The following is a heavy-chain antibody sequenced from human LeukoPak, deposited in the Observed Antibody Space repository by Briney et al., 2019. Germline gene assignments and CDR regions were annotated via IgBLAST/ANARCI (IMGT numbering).Heavy chain of an antibody. CDR1: GFTFSSYA. D-gene: IGHD3-9*01. J-gene: IGHJ4*02. V-gene: IGHV3-30*04. Sequence: PGGSLRLSCAASGFTFSSYAMHWVRQAPGKGLEWVAVISYDGSNKYYADSVKGRFTISRDNSKNTLYLQMNSLRAEDTAVYYCAKDQTSPKLRYFDWSPFDYWGQGTLVTVSS. CDR3: AKDQTSPKLRYFDWSPFDY. CDR2: ISYDGSNK.